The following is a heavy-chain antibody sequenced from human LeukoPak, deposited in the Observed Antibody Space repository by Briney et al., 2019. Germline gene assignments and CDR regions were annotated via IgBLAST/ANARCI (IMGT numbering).Heavy chain of an antibody. Sequence: ASVKVSCKASGGTFSSYAISWVRQAPGQGLEWMGGIIPIFGTANYAQKFQGRVTITADESTSTAYMELSSLRSEDTAVYYCARDRVPYGSGSYYFNWGQGTLVTVSS. V-gene: IGHV1-69*13. CDR3: ARDRVPYGSGSYYFN. J-gene: IGHJ4*02. CDR2: IIPIFGTA. D-gene: IGHD3-10*01. CDR1: GGTFSSYA.